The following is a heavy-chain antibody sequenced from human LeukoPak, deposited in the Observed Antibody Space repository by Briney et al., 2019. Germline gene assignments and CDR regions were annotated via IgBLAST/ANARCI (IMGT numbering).Heavy chain of an antibody. CDR2: INTNTGNP. CDR3: ARGDYGTHGYQTR. J-gene: IGHJ4*02. V-gene: IGHV7-4-1*02. D-gene: IGHD4/OR15-4a*01. CDR1: GYTFTSYG. Sequence: ASVKVSCKASGYTFTSYGISWVRQAPGQGLEWMGWINTNTGNPTYAQGFTGRFVFSLDTSVSTAYLQISSLKADDTAMYYCARGDYGTHGYQTRWGQGTLVTVSS.